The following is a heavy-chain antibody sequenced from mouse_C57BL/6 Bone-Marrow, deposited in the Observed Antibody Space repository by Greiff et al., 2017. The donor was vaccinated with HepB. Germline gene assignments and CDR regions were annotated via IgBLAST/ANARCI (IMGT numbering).Heavy chain of an antibody. CDR1: GFSLTSYG. D-gene: IGHD1-1*01. J-gene: IGHJ1*03. Sequence: KESGPGLVQPSQSLSLTCTVSGFSLTSYGVHWVRQSPGKGLEWLGVIWSGGSTDYNAAFISRLSISKDNSKSQVFFKMNSLQADDTAIYYCARKGVYYYGSNYWYFDVWGTGTTVTVSS. CDR2: IWSGGST. CDR3: ARKGVYYYGSNYWYFDV. V-gene: IGHV2-2*01.